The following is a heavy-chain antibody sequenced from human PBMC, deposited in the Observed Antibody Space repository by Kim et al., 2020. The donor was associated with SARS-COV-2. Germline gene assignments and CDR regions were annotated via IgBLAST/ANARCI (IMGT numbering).Heavy chain of an antibody. D-gene: IGHD3-9*01. CDR1: GGSISSSSYY. V-gene: IGHV4-39*01. J-gene: IGHJ3*02. CDR2: IYYSGST. Sequence: SETLSLTCTVSGGSISSSSYYWGWIRQPPGKGLEWIGSIYYSGSTYYNPSLKSRVTISVDTSKNQFSLKLSSVTAADTAVYYCARHRYDILTGLTIDAFDIWGQGTMVTVSS. CDR3: ARHRYDILTGLTIDAFDI.